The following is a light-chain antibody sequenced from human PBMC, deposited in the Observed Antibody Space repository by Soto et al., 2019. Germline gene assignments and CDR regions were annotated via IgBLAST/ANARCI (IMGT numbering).Light chain of an antibody. V-gene: IGKV3-20*01. CDR2: GTS. J-gene: IGKJ2*01. Sequence: EIVLTQSPGTLSLSPGERATLSCRASQTVTNNDLAWYQQKPGQTPRLLIHGTSSRATGIPDRFSGSGSGTDFTITISGVEPEDVAVYYCQQYGGSLPYTFGQGTKLEIK. CDR3: QQYGGSLPYT. CDR1: QTVTNND.